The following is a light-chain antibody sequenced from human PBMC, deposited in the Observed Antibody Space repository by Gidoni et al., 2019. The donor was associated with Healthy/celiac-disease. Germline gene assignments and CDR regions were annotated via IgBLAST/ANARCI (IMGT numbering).Light chain of an antibody. CDR3: QQYNSYPWA. J-gene: IGKJ1*01. CDR1: QSISNW. V-gene: IGKV1-5*03. CDR2: KAS. Sequence: DIQMTQSPSTLSASVGDRVTITCRASQSISNWLAWYQQKPGKAPKLLIYKASSLKSGVPSRFSGSGSGTEFTLTISSLQTDDFAIYYCQQYNSYPWAFGQGTKVEIK.